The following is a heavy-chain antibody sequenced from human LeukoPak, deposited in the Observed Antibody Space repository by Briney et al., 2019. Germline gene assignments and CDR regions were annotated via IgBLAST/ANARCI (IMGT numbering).Heavy chain of an antibody. J-gene: IGHJ4*02. CDR2: IKEDGNED. CDR1: GFSFREHW. Sequence: GGSLRLSCTVSGFSFREHWMSWVRQAPGKGLEWVGSIKEDGNEDYYVDSVEGRFVIFRDNANNSLYLQMHSLRAEDTAVYYCARGDRGYAESLYWGRGTLVTVSS. V-gene: IGHV3-7*02. D-gene: IGHD5-12*01. CDR3: ARGDRGYAESLY.